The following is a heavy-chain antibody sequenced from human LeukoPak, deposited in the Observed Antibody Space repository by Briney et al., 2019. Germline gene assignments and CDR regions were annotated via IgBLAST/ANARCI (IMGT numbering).Heavy chain of an antibody. Sequence: GESLKISCKGSGYSFTTYWIGWVRQMPGKGLEWMGIIYPGDSDTKYSPSFQGQVTISADKSISTVYLQWSSLRASDTAMYYCARNRKLGQRLANFDYWGQGTLVTVSS. CDR1: GYSFTTYW. CDR2: IYPGDSDT. CDR3: ARNRKLGQRLANFDY. D-gene: IGHD6-25*01. V-gene: IGHV5-51*01. J-gene: IGHJ4*02.